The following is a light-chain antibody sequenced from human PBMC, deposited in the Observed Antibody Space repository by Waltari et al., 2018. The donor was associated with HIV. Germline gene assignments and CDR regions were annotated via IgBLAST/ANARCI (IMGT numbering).Light chain of an antibody. J-gene: IGKJ1*01. CDR1: QGITKY. CDR3: LQAHNYPPA. V-gene: IGKV1-6*01. Sequence: AIQMTQSPSSLSASVGDRVTITCRASQGITKYLGWYQQKPGKAPKLLIYAASRLQTGGPSRFSGSGSCTDFTLTISSLPPEDFAPYYFLQAHNYPPAFGQGTNVEIK. CDR2: AAS.